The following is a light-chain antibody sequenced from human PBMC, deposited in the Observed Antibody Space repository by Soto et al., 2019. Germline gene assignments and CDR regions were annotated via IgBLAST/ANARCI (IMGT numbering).Light chain of an antibody. J-gene: IGKJ5*01. V-gene: IGKV3-15*01. Sequence: EIVWTQSPATLSFSQGEGSTLSFRASQSVSGDLAWYHHKPGQAPRLLIYDASTRALDTPARFAGSGAGTEFTLTISSLQSEDFAVYFCQQYNNWPITFGQGTRLEIK. CDR2: DAS. CDR3: QQYNNWPIT. CDR1: QSVSGD.